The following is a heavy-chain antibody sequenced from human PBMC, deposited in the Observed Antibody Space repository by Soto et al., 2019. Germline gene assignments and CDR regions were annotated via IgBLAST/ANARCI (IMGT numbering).Heavy chain of an antibody. V-gene: IGHV3-9*01. J-gene: IGHJ6*02. CDR3: AKDIGCSGGSCYPDYYYYGMDV. D-gene: IGHD2-15*01. Sequence: PGGSLRLSCASSGFTFDDYAMHWVRRAPGKGLEWVSGISWNSGSIGYADSVKGRFTISRDNAKNSLYLQMNSLRAEDTALYYCAKDIGCSGGSCYPDYYYYGMDVWGQGTTVTVSS. CDR2: ISWNSGSI. CDR1: GFTFDDYA.